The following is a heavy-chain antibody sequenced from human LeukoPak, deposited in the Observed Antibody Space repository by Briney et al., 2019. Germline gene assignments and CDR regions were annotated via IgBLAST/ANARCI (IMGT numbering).Heavy chain of an antibody. D-gene: IGHD1-26*01. Sequence: PTGGSLRLSCAASGFTVSGNYMSWVRQAPGVGLQRVSLIYSGGDTYYADSVKGRFRISRDNSKNTLYLQMNTLRADDTAIYYCANEGDVGAITSWGQGTLVTVSS. CDR2: IYSGGDT. CDR1: GFTVSGNY. CDR3: ANEGDVGAITS. J-gene: IGHJ5*02. V-gene: IGHV3-66*01.